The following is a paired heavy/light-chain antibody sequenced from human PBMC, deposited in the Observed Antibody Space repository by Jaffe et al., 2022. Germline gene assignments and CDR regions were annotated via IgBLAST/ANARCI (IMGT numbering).Light chain of an antibody. V-gene: IGLV3-1*01. CDR2: QDN. Sequence: SFEVTQPPSVSVSPGQTANITCSGDTLGNRYIFWYQQKSGQSPMVVIYQDNRRLLRTPERFSGSVSGDTATLTISGTQPIDEADYYCQAWDSGTAVFGGGTKLTVL. CDR3: QAWDSGTAV. CDR1: TLGNRY. J-gene: IGLJ3*02.
Heavy chain of an antibody. CDR3: ARVTSSGEFLRRSPFDT. V-gene: IGHV4-59*01. J-gene: IGHJ3*02. CDR1: GGPFSTYS. Sequence: QVQLQESGPGLLKPSETLSLTCTVSGGPFSTYSWNWIRQPPGMRLEWIGNIDDRGTTDYNASLKGRVTISLDKSKMQFSLKLTSVTAADTAMYYCARVTSSGEFLRRSPFDTWGQGTMVTVSS. D-gene: IGHD3-16*01. CDR2: IDDRGTT.